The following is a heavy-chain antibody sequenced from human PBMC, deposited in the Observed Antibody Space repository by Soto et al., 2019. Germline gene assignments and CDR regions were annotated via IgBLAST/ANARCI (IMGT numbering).Heavy chain of an antibody. V-gene: IGHV3-30*18. CDR2: ISYDGSNK. CDR3: AKESIAAAGTHFDY. D-gene: IGHD6-13*01. CDR1: GFTSSSYG. Sequence: GGSLRLSCAASGFTSSSYGMHWVRQAPGKGLEWVAVISYDGSNKYYADSVKGRFTISRDNSKNTLYLQMNSLRAEDTAVYYCAKESIAAAGTHFDYWGQGTLVTV. J-gene: IGHJ4*02.